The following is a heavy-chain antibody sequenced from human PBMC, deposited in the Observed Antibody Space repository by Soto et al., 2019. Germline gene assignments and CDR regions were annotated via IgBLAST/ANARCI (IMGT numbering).Heavy chain of an antibody. J-gene: IGHJ6*02. CDR3: ARASAGAYSGYDLLWPSYCYGMDV. D-gene: IGHD5-12*01. CDR2: ISGSGGST. CDR1: GLTFSSYA. Sequence: GGSLRLSCVASGLTFSSYAMSWVRQAPGKGLEWVSAISGSGGSTNYADSVKGRFAISRDNSKNTLYLQMNSLRAEDTAVYYCARASAGAYSGYDLLWPSYCYGMDVWGQGTTVTVSS. V-gene: IGHV3-23*01.